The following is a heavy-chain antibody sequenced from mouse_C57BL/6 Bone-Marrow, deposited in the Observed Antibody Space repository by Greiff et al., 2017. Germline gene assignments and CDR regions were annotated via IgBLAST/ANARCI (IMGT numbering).Heavy chain of an antibody. CDR1: GFTFSDYG. J-gene: IGHJ2*01. Sequence: EVKLMESGGGLVQPGGSLKLSCAASGFTFSDYGMAWVRQAPRKGPEWVAFISNLAYSIYYADTVTGRFTISRENAKNTLYLEMSRLRSEDTAMYYCARQAYKGFFDYWGQGTTLTVSS. D-gene: IGHD2-10*01. CDR3: ARQAYKGFFDY. CDR2: ISNLAYSI. V-gene: IGHV5-15*01.